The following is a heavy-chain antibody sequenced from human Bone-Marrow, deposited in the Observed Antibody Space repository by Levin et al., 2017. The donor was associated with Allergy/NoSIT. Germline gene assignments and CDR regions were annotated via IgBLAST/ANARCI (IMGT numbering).Heavy chain of an antibody. D-gene: IGHD2-15*01. V-gene: IGHV5-51*01. J-gene: IGHJ4*02. Sequence: KVSCKGSGYTFTTHWIVWVRQMPGEGLEWMGMIYPGDSDTRIGPSFQGQVTISADKSITTAYLQWSSLKASDTAMYYCARIGYCSGDFCYQFDSWGQGTLVTVSS. CDR3: ARIGYCSGDFCYQFDS. CDR1: GYTFTTHW. CDR2: IYPGDSDT.